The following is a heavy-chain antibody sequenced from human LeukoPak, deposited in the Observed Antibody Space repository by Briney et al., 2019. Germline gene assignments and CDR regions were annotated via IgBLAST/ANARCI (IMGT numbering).Heavy chain of an antibody. CDR2: IYYSGST. Sequence: SETLSLTCTVSGGSISSSSYYWGWIRQPPGKGLEWIGSIYYSGSTYYNRSLKSRVTISVDTSKNQFSLKLSSVTAADTAVYYCARDWQPPGARIDYWGQGTLVTVSS. J-gene: IGHJ4*02. V-gene: IGHV4-39*07. CDR3: ARDWQPPGARIDY. CDR1: GGSISSSSYY. D-gene: IGHD6-13*01.